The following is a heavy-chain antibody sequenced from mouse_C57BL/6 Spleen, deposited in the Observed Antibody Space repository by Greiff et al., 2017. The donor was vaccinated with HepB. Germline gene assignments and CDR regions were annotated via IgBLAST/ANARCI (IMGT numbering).Heavy chain of an antibody. CDR3: ARPITTVPFAY. CDR1: GYTFTDYY. V-gene: IGHV1-26*01. J-gene: IGHJ3*01. D-gene: IGHD1-1*01. Sequence: EVQLQQSGPELVKPGASVKISCKASGYTFTDYYMNWVKQSHGKSLEWIGDINPNNGGTSYNQKFKGKATLTVDKSSSTAYMELRSLTSEDSAVYYCARPITTVPFAYWGQGTLVTVSA. CDR2: INPNNGGT.